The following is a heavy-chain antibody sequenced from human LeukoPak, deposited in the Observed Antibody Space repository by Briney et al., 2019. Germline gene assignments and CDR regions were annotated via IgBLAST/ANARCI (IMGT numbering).Heavy chain of an antibody. CDR3: ARQALRYFDWLLSLQPSFDY. V-gene: IGHV1-18*01. CDR1: GYTFTSYG. D-gene: IGHD3-9*01. CDR2: ISAYNGNT. J-gene: IGHJ4*02. Sequence: ASVKVSCKASGYTFTSYGISWVRQAPGQGFEWMGWISAYNGNTNDAQKLQGRVTMTTDTSTSTAYMELRSLRSDDTAVYYCARQALRYFDWLLSLQPSFDYWGQGTLVTVSS.